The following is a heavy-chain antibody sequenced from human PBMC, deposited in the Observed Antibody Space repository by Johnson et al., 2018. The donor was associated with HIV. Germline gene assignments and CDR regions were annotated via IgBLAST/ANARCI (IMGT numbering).Heavy chain of an antibody. D-gene: IGHD2-15*01. V-gene: IGHV3-33*05. CDR2: ISYDGSNK. J-gene: IGHJ3*02. CDR3: ARGSGYCSGGSCKGAVAFDI. Sequence: VQLVESGGGVVQPGRSLRLSCAASGFTFSSYGMHWVRQAPGKGLEWVAVISYDGSNKYYADSVKGRFTISRDNSKNTLYLQMNSLRAEDTAVYYCARGSGYCSGGSCKGAVAFDIWGQGTMVTVSS. CDR1: GFTFSSYG.